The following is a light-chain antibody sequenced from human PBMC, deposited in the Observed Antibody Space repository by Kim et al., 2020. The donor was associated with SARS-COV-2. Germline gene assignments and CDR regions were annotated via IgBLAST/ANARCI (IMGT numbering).Light chain of an antibody. J-gene: IGKJ1*01. CDR3: QQYHTHST. V-gene: IGKV1-5*03. CDR2: KTS. CDR1: QNVNIW. Sequence: PASVRDTVTITCRASQNVNIWLAWYQQKPGQVPKLLIHKTSGLQRGVPSRFSGGGSGTDFTLTISSLQPDDFATYYCQQYHTHSTFGQGTKVDIK.